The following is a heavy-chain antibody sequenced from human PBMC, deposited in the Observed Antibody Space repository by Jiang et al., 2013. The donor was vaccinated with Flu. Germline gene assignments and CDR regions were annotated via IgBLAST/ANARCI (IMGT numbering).Heavy chain of an antibody. V-gene: IGHV3-49*04. Sequence: VQLLESGGGLVQPGRSLRLSCTASGFTFGDYAMSWVRQAPGKGLEWVGFIRSKGSGGTTEYAASVKGRFTISRDDSKSIAYLQMNSLKTEDTAVYYCIRDHPPAYGSGWYPAFDIWGQGTMVTVSS. J-gene: IGHJ3*02. D-gene: IGHD6-19*01. CDR3: IRDHPPAYGSGWYPAFDI. CDR2: IRSKGSGGTT. CDR1: GFTFGDYA.